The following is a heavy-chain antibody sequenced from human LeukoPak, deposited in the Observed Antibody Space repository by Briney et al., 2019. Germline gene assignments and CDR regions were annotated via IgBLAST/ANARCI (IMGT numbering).Heavy chain of an antibody. CDR2: INHSGST. D-gene: IGHD3-3*01. J-gene: IGHJ4*02. V-gene: IGHV4-34*01. CDR3: ARGGYYCTG. CDR1: GGSINNYW. Sequence: SETLSLTCTVSGGSINNYWWSWIRQPPGKGLEWIGEINHSGSTNYNPSLKSRVTISVDTSKNQFSLKLSSVTAADTAVYYCARGGYYCTGWGQGTLVTVSS.